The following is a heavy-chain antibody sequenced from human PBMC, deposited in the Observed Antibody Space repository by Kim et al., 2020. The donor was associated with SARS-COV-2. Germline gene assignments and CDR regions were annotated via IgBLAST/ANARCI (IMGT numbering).Heavy chain of an antibody. CDR3: ARGRTRGGNSYFDS. D-gene: IGHD3-10*01. J-gene: IGHJ4*02. Sequence: AQKFQGRVTMTRDTSTNTLYMELRSLRSEDTAVYYCARGRTRGGNSYFDSWGQGTLVTVSA. V-gene: IGHV1-46*01.